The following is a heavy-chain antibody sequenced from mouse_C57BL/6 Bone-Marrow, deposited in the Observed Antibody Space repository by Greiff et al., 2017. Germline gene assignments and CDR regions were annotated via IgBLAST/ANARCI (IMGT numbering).Heavy chain of an antibody. Sequence: VKLQQPGAELVKPGASVKMSCKASGYTFTSYWITWVKQRPGQGLEWIGDIYPGSGSTNYNEKFKSKATLTVDTSSSTAYMQLSSLTSEDSAVYYCATSVVANYYAMDYWGQGTSVTVSS. CDR1: GYTFTSYW. D-gene: IGHD1-1*01. CDR3: ATSVVANYYAMDY. V-gene: IGHV1-55*01. J-gene: IGHJ4*01. CDR2: IYPGSGST.